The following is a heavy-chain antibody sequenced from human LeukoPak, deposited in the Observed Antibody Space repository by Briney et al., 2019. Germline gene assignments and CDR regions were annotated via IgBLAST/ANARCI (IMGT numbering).Heavy chain of an antibody. J-gene: IGHJ4*02. Sequence: EASVKVSCKASGGTFSSYAISWVRQAPGQGLEWMGRIIPIFGTANYAQKFQGRVTITTDEPTSTAYMELSSLRSEDTAVYYCARANGVYNYGFDYWGQGTLVTVSS. D-gene: IGHD5-18*01. CDR2: IIPIFGTA. CDR3: ARANGVYNYGFDY. V-gene: IGHV1-69*05. CDR1: GGTFSSYA.